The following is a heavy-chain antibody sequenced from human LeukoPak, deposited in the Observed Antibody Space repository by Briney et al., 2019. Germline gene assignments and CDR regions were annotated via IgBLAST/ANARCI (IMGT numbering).Heavy chain of an antibody. J-gene: IGHJ4*02. CDR3: ARGYDSSGYREPFDY. CDR2: IIPIFGTA. Sequence: GASVKVSCKASGGTFSSYAISWVRQAPGQGLEWMGGIIPIFGTANYAQKFQGRVTITADESTSTAYMELSSLRSEDTAVYYCARGYDSSGYREPFDYWGQGTLVTVSS. V-gene: IGHV1-69*13. CDR1: GGTFSSYA. D-gene: IGHD3-22*01.